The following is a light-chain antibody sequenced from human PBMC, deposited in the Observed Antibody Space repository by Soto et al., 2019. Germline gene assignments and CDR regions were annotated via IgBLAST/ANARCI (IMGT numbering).Light chain of an antibody. V-gene: IGKV1-9*01. CDR1: QGIAGS. CDR3: QQSSTIPRT. CDR2: AAS. Sequence: DIQLTQSPSFLSASVGDRVTITCRASQGIAGSLAWYQQKPGKPPKLLVYAASTLQSGVPSRFSGSGSGTDFRLTISSLQPEDFATYYCQQSSTIPRTFGQGTKVDLK. J-gene: IGKJ1*01.